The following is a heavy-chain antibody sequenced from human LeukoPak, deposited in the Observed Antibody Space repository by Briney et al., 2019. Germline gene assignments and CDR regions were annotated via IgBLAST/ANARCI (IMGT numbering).Heavy chain of an antibody. J-gene: IGHJ4*02. CDR2: IYSGGST. Sequence: PGGSLRLSCAASGFPVSSNYMSWVRQAPGKGLEWVSVIYSGGSTYYADSVKGRFTISRDNSKNTLYLQMNSLRAEDTAVYYCARDHYYDSSGYYRFDYWGQGTLVTVSS. CDR3: ARDHYYDSSGYYRFDY. CDR1: GFPVSSNY. V-gene: IGHV3-53*01. D-gene: IGHD3-22*01.